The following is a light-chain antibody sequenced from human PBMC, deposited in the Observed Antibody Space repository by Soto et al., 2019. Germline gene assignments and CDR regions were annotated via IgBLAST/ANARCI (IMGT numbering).Light chain of an antibody. CDR3: SSYTTSSTL. V-gene: IGLV2-14*01. J-gene: IGLJ2*01. Sequence: QSALTQPASVSGSPGQSITISCTGISSDVGGYKYVSWYQQHPGKAPKLMIYVVSNRPSGVSNRFSGSKSGNTASLTISGLQAEDEADYYCSSYTTSSTLFGGGTKVTVL. CDR1: SSDVGGYKY. CDR2: VVS.